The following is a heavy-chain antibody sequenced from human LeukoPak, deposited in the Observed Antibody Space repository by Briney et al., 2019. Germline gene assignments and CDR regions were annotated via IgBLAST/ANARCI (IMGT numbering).Heavy chain of an antibody. D-gene: IGHD5-18*01. V-gene: IGHV3-30*02. CDR3: AKERDTAMVTIDY. CDR2: IRYDGSNK. Sequence: GGSLRLSCAASGFTFSSYGMHWVRQAPGKGLEWVAFIRYDGSNKYYADSVKGRFTISRDNPKNTLYLQMNSLRAEDTAVYYCAKERDTAMVTIDYWGQGALVTVSS. J-gene: IGHJ4*02. CDR1: GFTFSSYG.